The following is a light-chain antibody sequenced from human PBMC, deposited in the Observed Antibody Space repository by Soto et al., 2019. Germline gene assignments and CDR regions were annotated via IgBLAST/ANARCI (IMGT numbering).Light chain of an antibody. CDR2: EVS. V-gene: IGLV2-14*01. CDR3: SSLTTRFTYV. Sequence: QSVLTQPASVSGSPGQSVAISCSGTSSDVGAYNYVSWYQQHPGKAPKLSLSEVSNRPSGVSDRFFGSKSGNTASLTISGLQAEDEADYYCSSLTTRFTYVFGTGTKVTVL. J-gene: IGLJ1*01. CDR1: SSDVGAYNY.